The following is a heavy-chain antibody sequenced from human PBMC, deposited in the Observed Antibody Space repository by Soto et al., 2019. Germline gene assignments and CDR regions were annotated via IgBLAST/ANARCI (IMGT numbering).Heavy chain of an antibody. CDR3: GRGPSPRAPAGGTPYYYAMDV. CDR2: MNPINGAT. V-gene: IGHV1-8*02. D-gene: IGHD6-13*01. CDR1: GYDFTAYD. Sequence: QVQLVQSGAEVKQSGASVKVSCNASGYDFTAYDINWVRQASGQGLEWMGWMNPINGATGSARRFQGRVSMTRNTATGTAYLELTSLRSDDTAVYYCGRGPSPRAPAGGTPYYYAMDVWGQGTTVTVSS. J-gene: IGHJ6*02.